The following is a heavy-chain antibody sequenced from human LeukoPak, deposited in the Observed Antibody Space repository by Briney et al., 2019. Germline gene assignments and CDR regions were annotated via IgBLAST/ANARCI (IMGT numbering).Heavy chain of an antibody. CDR3: ARGDYGDYVFDY. Sequence: PGRSLRLSCAASGFTFSSYSMNWVRQAPGKGLEWVSSISSSSSYIYYADSVKGRFTISRDNAKNSLYLQMNSLRAEDTAVYYCARGDYGDYVFDYWGQGTLVTVSS. J-gene: IGHJ4*02. CDR1: GFTFSSYS. CDR2: ISSSSSYI. D-gene: IGHD4-17*01. V-gene: IGHV3-21*01.